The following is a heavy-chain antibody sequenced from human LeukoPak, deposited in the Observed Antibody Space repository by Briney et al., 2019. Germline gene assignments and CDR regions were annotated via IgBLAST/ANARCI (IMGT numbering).Heavy chain of an antibody. CDR3: ARVDGYYGLGSWFQP. CDR1: GFTVSTNY. D-gene: IGHD3-10*01. Sequence: GGSLRLSCVASGFTVSTNYMSWVRQAPGKGLEWVSVIQTGGSIFHADSVKGRFTISRDNSKNTVYLQMNSLRAEDTAVYYCARVDGYYGLGSWFQPWGQGTLVTVSS. CDR2: IQTGGSI. J-gene: IGHJ5*02. V-gene: IGHV3-66*01.